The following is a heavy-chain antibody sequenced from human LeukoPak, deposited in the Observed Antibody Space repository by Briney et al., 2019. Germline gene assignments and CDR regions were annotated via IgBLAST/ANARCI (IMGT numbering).Heavy chain of an antibody. CDR1: GFPFSSYW. V-gene: IGHV3-74*01. CDR2: ISGDGSTT. Sequence: PGGSLRLSCGTSGFPFSSYWMLWVRQAAGKGLEWVSRISGDGSTTTYAASVKGRFTISRDNTDNILYLEMNNLRVEDTAIYYCARSQFDYWGQGILVTVSS. J-gene: IGHJ4*02. CDR3: ARSQFDY.